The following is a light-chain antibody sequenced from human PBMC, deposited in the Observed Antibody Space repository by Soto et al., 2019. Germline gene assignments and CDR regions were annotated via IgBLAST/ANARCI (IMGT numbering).Light chain of an antibody. CDR2: EVS. Sequence: QSVLTQPASVSGSPGQSITISCTGTSSDVGGSNYVSWYQQHPGTAPKLIIYEVSNRPSRVSNRFSGSKSGNTASLTISGLQAEYEDDYYCSSYTSSSTVVFGGGTKLTVL. CDR1: SSDVGGSNY. CDR3: SSYTSSSTVV. V-gene: IGLV2-14*01. J-gene: IGLJ2*01.